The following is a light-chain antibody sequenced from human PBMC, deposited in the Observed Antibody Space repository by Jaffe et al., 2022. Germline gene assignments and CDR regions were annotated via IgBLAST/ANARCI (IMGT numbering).Light chain of an antibody. V-gene: IGLV2-11*01. CDR3: CSHAGSYIPYV. J-gene: IGLJ1*01. CDR2: DVS. CDR1: SSDIGGYNY. Sequence: QSALTQPRSVSGSPGQSVTISCTGTSSDIGGYNYVSWYQQHPGKAPKLMIYDVSKRPSGVPDRFSGSKSGNTASLTISGLQAEDEADYYCCSHAGSYIPYVFGTGTKVTVL.